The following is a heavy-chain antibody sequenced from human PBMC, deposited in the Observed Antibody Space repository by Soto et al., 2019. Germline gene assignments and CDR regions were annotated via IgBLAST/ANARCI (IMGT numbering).Heavy chain of an antibody. J-gene: IGHJ3*02. CDR2: INHSGST. Sequence: SETLSPTCAVYGGSFSGYYWSWIRQPPGKGLEWIGEINHSGSTNYNPSLKSRVTISVDTSKNQFSLKLSSVTAADTAVYYCASTTYYYDSSGYSSRAFDIWGQGTMVTVSS. V-gene: IGHV4-34*01. CDR1: GGSFSGYY. CDR3: ASTTYYYDSSGYSSRAFDI. D-gene: IGHD3-22*01.